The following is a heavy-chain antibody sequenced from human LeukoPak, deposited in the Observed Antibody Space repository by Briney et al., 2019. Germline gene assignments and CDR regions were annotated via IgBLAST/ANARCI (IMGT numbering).Heavy chain of an antibody. Sequence: PGGSLRLSCAASGFSFSSYGLHWVRQAPGTGLEWVAFIRYDGNNKYYVDSVKGRFTISRDNSKNTLYLQMNSLRVEDTAVYYCAKDFYGSGSYFEYWGQGTLVTVSS. V-gene: IGHV3-30*02. CDR3: AKDFYGSGSYFEY. CDR2: IRYDGNNK. D-gene: IGHD3-10*01. CDR1: GFSFSSYG. J-gene: IGHJ4*02.